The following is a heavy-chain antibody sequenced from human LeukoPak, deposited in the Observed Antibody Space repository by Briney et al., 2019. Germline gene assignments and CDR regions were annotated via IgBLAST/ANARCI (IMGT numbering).Heavy chain of an antibody. CDR3: ARVSGYDWESFYDY. Sequence: PSETLSLTCAVYTGSFSGYSWTWIRQSPGKGLEWIGEIDHSGTSKYNPSLKSRVTISVDTSKNQFSLKLSSVTAADTAVYYCARVSGYDWESFYDYWGQGTLVTVSS. CDR1: TGSFSGYS. D-gene: IGHD5-12*01. V-gene: IGHV4-34*01. J-gene: IGHJ4*02. CDR2: IDHSGTS.